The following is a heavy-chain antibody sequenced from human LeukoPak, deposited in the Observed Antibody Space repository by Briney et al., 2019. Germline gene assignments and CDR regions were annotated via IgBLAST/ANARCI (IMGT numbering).Heavy chain of an antibody. D-gene: IGHD3-10*01. CDR1: GFIVSSNY. CDR3: APLYGSSRGAFDY. J-gene: IGHJ4*02. V-gene: IGHV3-53*01. Sequence: GGSLRLSCAASGFIVSSNYMSWVRQAPGKGLEWVSVLYSGGGTYYAASVTGRFTISRDNSNNTQYLQMNSLRAEDTAIYYCAPLYGSSRGAFDYWGQGTLVTVSS. CDR2: LYSGGGT.